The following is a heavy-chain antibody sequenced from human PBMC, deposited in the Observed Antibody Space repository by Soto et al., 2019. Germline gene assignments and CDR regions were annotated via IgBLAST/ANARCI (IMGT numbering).Heavy chain of an antibody. J-gene: IGHJ5*02. CDR3: AHCPGQLVSFNWFDP. D-gene: IGHD6-13*01. CDR2: IYWDDDK. Sequence: QITLKESGPTLVKPTQTLTLTCTFSGFSLSTSGVGVGWIRQPPGKALEWLALIYWDDDKRDSPSLKSRLTITKDTSKNQVVLTMTNMDPVDTATYYCAHCPGQLVSFNWFDPWGQGTLVTVSS. V-gene: IGHV2-5*02. CDR1: GFSLSTSGVG.